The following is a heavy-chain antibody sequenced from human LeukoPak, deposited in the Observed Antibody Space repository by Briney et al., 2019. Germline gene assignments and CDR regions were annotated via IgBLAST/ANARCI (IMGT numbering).Heavy chain of an antibody. CDR2: IWYDGSNK. CDR3: ARDSISTLDY. CDR1: GFNVTTNY. V-gene: IGHV3-33*08. D-gene: IGHD3-3*02. J-gene: IGHJ4*02. Sequence: GGSLRLSCAASGFNVTTNYMSWVRQVPGKGLEWVAVIWYDGSNKYYADSVKGRFTISRDNSKNTLYLQMNSLRAEDTAVYYCARDSISTLDYWGQGTLVTVSS.